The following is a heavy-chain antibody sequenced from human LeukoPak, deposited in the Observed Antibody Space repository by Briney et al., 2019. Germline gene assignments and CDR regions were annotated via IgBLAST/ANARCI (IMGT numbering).Heavy chain of an antibody. Sequence: HPGGSLRLSCAASGLTFSSYWMSWVRQAPGKGLEWVANIKQDGSEKYYVDSVKGRFTISRDNAKNSLYLQMNSLRAEDTAVYYCARAEVRGDYFDYWGQGTLVTVSS. CDR1: GLTFSSYW. V-gene: IGHV3-7*01. CDR3: ARAEVRGDYFDY. D-gene: IGHD3-10*01. CDR2: IKQDGSEK. J-gene: IGHJ4*02.